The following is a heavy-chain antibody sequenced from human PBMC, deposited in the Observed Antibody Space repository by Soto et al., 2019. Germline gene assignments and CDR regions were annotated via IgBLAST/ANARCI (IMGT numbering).Heavy chain of an antibody. D-gene: IGHD2-15*01. Sequence: SETLSLTCAVYGGSFSGYYWSWIRQPPGKGLEWIGYIYYSGSTNYNPSLKSRVTISVDTSKNQFSLKLSSVTAADTAVYYCARDSGYCSGGSCPVGAFDIWGQGTMVTVSS. CDR3: ARDSGYCSGGSCPVGAFDI. CDR2: IYYSGST. J-gene: IGHJ3*02. V-gene: IGHV4-59*01. CDR1: GGSFSGYY.